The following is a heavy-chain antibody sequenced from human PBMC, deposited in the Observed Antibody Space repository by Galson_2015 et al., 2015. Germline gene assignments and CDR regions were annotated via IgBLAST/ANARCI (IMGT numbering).Heavy chain of an antibody. V-gene: IGHV3-30-3*01. J-gene: IGHJ1*01. D-gene: IGHD6-13*01. CDR1: GFTFSSYA. Sequence: SLRLSCAASGFTFSSYAMHWVRQAPGKGLEWVAVISYDGSNKYYADSVKGRFTISRDNSKNTLYLQMNSLRAEDTAVYYCARYGQQLAGGIQHWGQGTLVTVSS. CDR2: ISYDGSNK. CDR3: ARYGQQLAGGIQH.